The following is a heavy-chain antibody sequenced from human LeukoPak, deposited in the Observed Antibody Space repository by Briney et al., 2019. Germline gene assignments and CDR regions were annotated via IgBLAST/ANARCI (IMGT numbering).Heavy chain of an antibody. Sequence: ASVKVSCKASGGTFSSYAISWVRQAPGQGLEWMGGIIPIFGTANYAQKFQGRVTITADKSTSTAYMELSSLRSEDTAVYYCAREGHGYAFDIWGQGTMVTVSS. CDR3: AREGHGYAFDI. V-gene: IGHV1-69*06. J-gene: IGHJ3*02. CDR2: IIPIFGTA. CDR1: GGTFSSYA.